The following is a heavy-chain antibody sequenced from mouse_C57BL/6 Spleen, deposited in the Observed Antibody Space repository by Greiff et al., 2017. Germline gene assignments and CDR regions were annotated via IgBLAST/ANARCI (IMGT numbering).Heavy chain of an antibody. V-gene: IGHV1-80*01. CDR3: ARSDYGSSWGYFDV. J-gene: IGHJ1*03. CDR2: IYPGDGDT. CDR1: GYAFSSYW. Sequence: QVQLKQSGAELVKPGASVKISCKASGYAFSSYWMNWVKQRPGKGLEWIGQIYPGDGDTNYNGKFKGKATLTADKSSSTAYMQLSSLTSEDSAVYCCARSDYGSSWGYFDVWGTGTTVTVSS. D-gene: IGHD1-1*01.